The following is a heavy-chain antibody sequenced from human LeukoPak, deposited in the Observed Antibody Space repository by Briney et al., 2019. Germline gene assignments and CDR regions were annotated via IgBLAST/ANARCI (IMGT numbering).Heavy chain of an antibody. CDR2: IRFDESDK. CDR3: ARDHGTANDY. J-gene: IGHJ4*02. CDR1: GFTFSNYG. D-gene: IGHD5-18*01. Sequence: PGGSLRLSCAASGFTFSNYGMHWVRQAPGKGLEWVAHIRFDESDKYYADSVKGRLTISRDISRNTVYLQMNSLRPEDTAVYYCARDHGTANDYWGQGTLVTVSS. V-gene: IGHV3-30*02.